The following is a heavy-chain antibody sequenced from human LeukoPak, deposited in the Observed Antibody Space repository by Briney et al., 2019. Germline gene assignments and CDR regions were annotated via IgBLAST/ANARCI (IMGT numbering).Heavy chain of an antibody. Sequence: SETLSLTCTVSGDSISSSSYYWGWIRQPPGKGLEWIGSIYYSGSTYYNPSLKSRVTISVDTSKNQFSLKLSSVTAADTAVYYCARDFGGTGYWGQGTLVTVSS. V-gene: IGHV4-39*07. D-gene: IGHD1-1*01. CDR2: IYYSGST. CDR3: ARDFGGTGY. J-gene: IGHJ4*02. CDR1: GDSISSSSYY.